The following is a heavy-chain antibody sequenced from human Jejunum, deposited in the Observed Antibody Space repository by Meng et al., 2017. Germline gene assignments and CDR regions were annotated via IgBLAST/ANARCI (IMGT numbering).Heavy chain of an antibody. CDR2: ISPHSGGT. CDR3: ARDPGLDR. CDR1: GYTFTASS. V-gene: IGHV1-2*06. Sequence: VQLVQSGAGVKGPGASVKVSCKASGYTFTASSLNWVRQAPGQGLEWMGRISPHSGGTDYAQNFQGRVTLTRDTSISTAYMQMSGLTSDDTAVYYCARDPGLDRWGRGTLVTVSS. J-gene: IGHJ5*02.